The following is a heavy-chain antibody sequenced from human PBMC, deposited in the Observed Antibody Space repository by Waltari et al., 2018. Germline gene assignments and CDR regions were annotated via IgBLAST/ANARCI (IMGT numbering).Heavy chain of an antibody. D-gene: IGHD1-26*01. Sequence: EVQLVESGGGLVQPGGSLKLSCAASGFTFSGSAMHWVRQASGKGLAWVGRSRSKANSYATAYAASVKGRFTISRDDSKNTAYLQMNSLKTEDTAVYYCTRHGVGATLNFDYWGQGTLVTVSS. CDR1: GFTFSGSA. CDR3: TRHGVGATLNFDY. CDR2: SRSKANSYAT. J-gene: IGHJ4*02. V-gene: IGHV3-73*02.